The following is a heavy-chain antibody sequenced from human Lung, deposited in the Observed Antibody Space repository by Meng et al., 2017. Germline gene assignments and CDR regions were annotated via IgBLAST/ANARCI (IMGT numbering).Heavy chain of an antibody. CDR3: ARGTRVSCTGVICYPFDF. D-gene: IGHD2-8*02. J-gene: IGHJ4*02. CDR2: IGNSGTTI. Sequence: QVQLVESGGGLVKPGGSLRLSCEVSGFTLSDHYMSWIRQVPGKGLEWVSYIGNSGTTIYYADSVTGRFTISRDIARNSVYLQLNSLRVEDTGVYYCARGTRVSCTGVICYPFDFWGQGTLVTVSS. CDR1: GFTLSDHY. V-gene: IGHV3-11*01.